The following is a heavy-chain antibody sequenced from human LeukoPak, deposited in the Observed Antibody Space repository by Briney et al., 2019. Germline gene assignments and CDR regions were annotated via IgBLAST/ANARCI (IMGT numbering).Heavy chain of an antibody. V-gene: IGHV4-59*01. CDR2: IYYSGST. CDR1: GGSISSYY. J-gene: IGHJ6*03. CDR3: ARAGGEGYSGSWYRPGFEGYYYYYYMDV. D-gene: IGHD6-13*01. Sequence: PSETLSLTCTVSGGSISSYYWSWIRQPPGKGLELIGYIYYSGSTNYNPSLKSRVTISVDTSKNQFSLKLSSVTAADTAVYYCARAGGEGYSGSWYRPGFEGYYYYYYMDVWGKGTTVTVSS.